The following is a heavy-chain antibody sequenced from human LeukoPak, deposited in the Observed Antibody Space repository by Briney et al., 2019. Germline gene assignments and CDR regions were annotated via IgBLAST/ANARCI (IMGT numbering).Heavy chain of an antibody. J-gene: IGHJ6*03. CDR3: ARGLGSSYYYYYYMDV. Sequence: SETLSLTCAVYGGSFSGYYWSWIRQPPGKGLEWIGEINHSGSTSYNPSLKSRVTISVDTSKNQFSLKLSSVTAADTAVYYCARGLGSSYYYYYYMDVWGKGTTVTVSS. CDR2: INHSGST. CDR1: GGSFSGYY. V-gene: IGHV4-34*01. D-gene: IGHD6-6*01.